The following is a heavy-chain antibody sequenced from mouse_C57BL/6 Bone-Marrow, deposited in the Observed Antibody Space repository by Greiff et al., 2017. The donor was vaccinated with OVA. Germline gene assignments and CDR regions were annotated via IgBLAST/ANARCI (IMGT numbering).Heavy chain of an antibody. V-gene: IGHV5-9-1*02. CDR1: GFTFSSYA. CDR2: ISSGGDYI. CDR3: TRGGGTVDYFDY. J-gene: IGHJ2*01. Sequence: EVQVVESGAGLVKPGGSLKLSCAASGFTFSSYAMSWVRQTPEKRLEWVAYISSGGDYIYYADTVKGRFTISRDNARNTLYLQMSSLKSEDTAMYYCTRGGGTVDYFDYWGQGTTLTVSS. D-gene: IGHD1-1*01.